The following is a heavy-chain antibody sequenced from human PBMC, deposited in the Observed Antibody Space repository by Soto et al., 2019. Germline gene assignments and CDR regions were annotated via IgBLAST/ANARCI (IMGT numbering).Heavy chain of an antibody. CDR3: ARGGWNYLGNPNWFDP. CDR1: GDSVSSNSAA. Sequence: PSQTLSLTCAISGDSVSSNSAAWNWIRQSPSRDLEWLGRTYYRSKWYNDYAVSVKSRITINPDTSKNQFSLQLNSVTPEDTAVYYCARGGWNYLGNPNWFDPWGQGTLVTVSS. V-gene: IGHV6-1*01. J-gene: IGHJ5*02. CDR2: TYYRSKWYN. D-gene: IGHD1-7*01.